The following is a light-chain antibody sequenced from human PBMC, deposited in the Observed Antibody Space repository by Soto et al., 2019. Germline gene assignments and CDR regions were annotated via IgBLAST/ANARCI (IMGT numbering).Light chain of an antibody. CDR3: LQNYNYPLT. J-gene: IGKJ4*01. Sequence: AIQMTQSPSSLSASVGDRVTITCRASQDIRSFLGWFQQKPGKPPKLLISGATNLQSGVPSRFSGSGSATDFTLTISSLQPADFATYYCLQNYNYPLTFGGGTRVEIK. CDR2: GAT. CDR1: QDIRSF. V-gene: IGKV1-6*01.